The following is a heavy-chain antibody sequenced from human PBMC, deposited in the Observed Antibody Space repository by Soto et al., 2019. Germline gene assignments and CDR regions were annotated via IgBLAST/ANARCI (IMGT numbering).Heavy chain of an antibody. CDR2: ISYDGSNK. CDR3: ARDAEDIVVVVAAIGD. V-gene: IGHV3-30-3*01. D-gene: IGHD2-15*01. CDR1: GFTFSSYA. J-gene: IGHJ4*02. Sequence: QVQLVESGGGVVQPGRFLRLSCAASGFTFSSYAMHWVRQAPVKGLEWVAVISYDGSNKYYADSVKGRFTMSRDNSKNTLYLQMNSLRAEDTAVYYCARDAEDIVVVVAAIGDWGQGTLVTVSS.